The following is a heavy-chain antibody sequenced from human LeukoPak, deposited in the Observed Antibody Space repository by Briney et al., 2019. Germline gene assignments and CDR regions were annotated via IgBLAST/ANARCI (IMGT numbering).Heavy chain of an antibody. D-gene: IGHD2-2*01. Sequence: GASVKVSCKASGYTFTSYAMHWVRQAPGKRLEWMGWINAGNGNTNYPQKFQGRVTITRDPSASTAYMELSSLRSEDTAVYYCARFGYCSSTSCYDYFDYWGQGSLVTVSS. CDR2: INAGNGNT. CDR3: ARFGYCSSTSCYDYFDY. CDR1: GYTFTSYA. J-gene: IGHJ4*02. V-gene: IGHV1-3*01.